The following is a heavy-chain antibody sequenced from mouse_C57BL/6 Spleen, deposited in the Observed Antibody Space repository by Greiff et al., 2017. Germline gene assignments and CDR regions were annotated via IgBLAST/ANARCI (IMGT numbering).Heavy chain of an antibody. CDR2: IDPETGGT. CDR1: GYTFTDYE. D-gene: IGHD1-1*01. Sequence: QVQLKQSGAELVRPGASVTLSCKASGYTFTDYEMHWVKQTPVHGLEWIGAIDPETGGTAYNQKFKGKAILTADKSSSTAYMELRSLTSEDSAVYYCTRKYYGSSYYYWGQGTTLTVSS. V-gene: IGHV1-15*01. J-gene: IGHJ2*01. CDR3: TRKYYGSSYYY.